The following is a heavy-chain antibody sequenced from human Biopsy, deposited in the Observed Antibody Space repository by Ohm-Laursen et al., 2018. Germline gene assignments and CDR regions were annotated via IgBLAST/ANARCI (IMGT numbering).Heavy chain of an antibody. CDR3: ARATNSTGWPYYYFYGMDV. CDR2: IYYSGST. Sequence: SDTLSLTCTVSGGSISSDYWSWIRQTPGKGLEWIGDIYYSGSTNYNPSLKSRVTISVDTSKNQFSLRLNPVTAADTAVYYCARATNSTGWPYYYFYGMDVWGQGTTVTVSS. J-gene: IGHJ6*02. D-gene: IGHD2/OR15-2a*01. V-gene: IGHV4-59*07. CDR1: GGSISSDY.